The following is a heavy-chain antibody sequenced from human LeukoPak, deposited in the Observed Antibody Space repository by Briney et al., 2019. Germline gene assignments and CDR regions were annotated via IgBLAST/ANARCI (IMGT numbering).Heavy chain of an antibody. Sequence: PSETLSLTCTVSGGSISSYYWSWIRQPPGKGLEWIGYIYYSGSTNYNPSLKSRVTISVDTSKNQFSLKLSSVTAADTAVYYCAGLSGSYYYFDYWGQGTLVTVSS. CDR2: IYYSGST. D-gene: IGHD1-26*01. CDR3: AGLSGSYYYFDY. J-gene: IGHJ4*02. CDR1: GGSISSYY. V-gene: IGHV4-59*01.